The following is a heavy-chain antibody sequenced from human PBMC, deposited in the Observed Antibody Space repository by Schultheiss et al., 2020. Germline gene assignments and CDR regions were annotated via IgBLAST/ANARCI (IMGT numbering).Heavy chain of an antibody. CDR1: GYTFTSYA. J-gene: IGHJ4*02. Sequence: ASVKVSCKASGYTFTSYAMHWVRQAPGQGLEWMGWISAYNGNTNYAQKLQGRVTMTTDTSTSTAYMELRSLRSDDTAVYYCARERDYGDFYFDYWGQGTLVTVSS. CDR2: ISAYNGNT. CDR3: ARERDYGDFYFDY. D-gene: IGHD4-17*01. V-gene: IGHV1-18*01.